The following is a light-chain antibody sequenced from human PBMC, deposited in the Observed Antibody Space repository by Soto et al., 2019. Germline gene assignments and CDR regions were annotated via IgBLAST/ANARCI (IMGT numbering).Light chain of an antibody. V-gene: IGLV2-14*01. J-gene: IGLJ1*01. Sequence: QSALTQPASVSGSPGQSITISCTGTSSDVGGYNYVSWYQLHPGKAPKLIIYEVSNRPSGVSNRFSGSKSGNTASLTISGLQAEDEADYHCSSYTSSTAYVFGTGTKVTVL. CDR1: SSDVGGYNY. CDR3: SSYTSSTAYV. CDR2: EVS.